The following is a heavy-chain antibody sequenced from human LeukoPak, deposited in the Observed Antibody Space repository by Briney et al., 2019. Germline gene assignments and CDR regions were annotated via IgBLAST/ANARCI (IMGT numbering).Heavy chain of an antibody. Sequence: KPGESLKISCKGSGYSFTSYWIGWVRQMPGKGLEGMGIIYPGDSDTRYSPSFQGQVTISADKSISTAYLQWSSLKASDTAMYYCARLRGGTTGTTSSYYYYMDVWGKGTTVTISS. CDR3: ARLRGGTTGTTSSYYYYMDV. CDR2: IYPGDSDT. J-gene: IGHJ6*03. CDR1: GYSFTSYW. V-gene: IGHV5-51*03. D-gene: IGHD1-1*01.